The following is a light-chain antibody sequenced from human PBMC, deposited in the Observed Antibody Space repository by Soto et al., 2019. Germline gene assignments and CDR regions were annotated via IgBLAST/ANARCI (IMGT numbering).Light chain of an antibody. Sequence: EIVLTQSPGTLSLSPGERATLSCRASQSVSSSYLARYQQKPGQAPRLLIYGASTTATGIPERFSGSRSLTDFTLTISRLEPEDGALYYCEQYGSSRYTFGQGTKLE. CDR3: EQYGSSRYT. J-gene: IGKJ2*01. CDR2: GAS. V-gene: IGKV3-20*01. CDR1: QSVSSSY.